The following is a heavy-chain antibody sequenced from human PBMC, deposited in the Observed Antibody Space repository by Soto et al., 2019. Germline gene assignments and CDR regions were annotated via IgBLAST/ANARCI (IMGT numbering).Heavy chain of an antibody. CDR1: GGSISSGDYY. Sequence: TLSLTCTVSGGSISSGDYYWSWIRQPPGKGLEWIGYIYYSGSTYYNPSLKSRVTISVDTSKNQFSLKLSSVTAADTAVYYCARVSYGDIVATTGSFYYYYYGMDVWGQGTTVTVSS. CDR3: ARVSYGDIVATTGSFYYYYYGMDV. V-gene: IGHV4-30-4*01. CDR2: IYYSGST. J-gene: IGHJ6*02. D-gene: IGHD5-12*01.